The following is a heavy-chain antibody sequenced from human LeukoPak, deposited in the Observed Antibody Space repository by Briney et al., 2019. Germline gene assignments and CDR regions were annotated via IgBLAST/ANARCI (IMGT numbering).Heavy chain of an antibody. CDR1: GGSFSGYY. CDR3: ARRASYYYGSGSYRWFDP. J-gene: IGHJ5*02. V-gene: IGHV4-34*01. Sequence: SETLSLTCAVYGGSFSGYYWSWIRQPPGKGLEWIGEINHSGSTNYNPSLKSRVTTSVDTSKNQFSLKLSSVTAADTAVYYCARRASYYYGSGSYRWFDPWGQGTLVTVSS. D-gene: IGHD3-10*01. CDR2: INHSGST.